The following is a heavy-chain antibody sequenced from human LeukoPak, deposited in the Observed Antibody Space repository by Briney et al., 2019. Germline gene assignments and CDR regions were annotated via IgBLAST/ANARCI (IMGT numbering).Heavy chain of an antibody. CDR2: IYYSGST. CDR3: ARDLGFGELFGWFDP. V-gene: IGHV4-59*01. Sequence: SETLSLTCAVYGGSFSGYYWSWIRQPPGKGLEWIGYIYYSGSTNYNPSLKSRVTISVDTSKNQFSLKLSSVTAADTAVYYCARDLGFGELFGWFDPWGQGTLVTVSS. CDR1: GGSFSGYY. D-gene: IGHD3-10*01. J-gene: IGHJ5*02.